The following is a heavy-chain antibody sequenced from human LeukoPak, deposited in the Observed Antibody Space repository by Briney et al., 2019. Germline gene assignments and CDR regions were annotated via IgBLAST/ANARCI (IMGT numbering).Heavy chain of an antibody. CDR1: GGSISSYY. CDR2: IYYSGSA. Sequence: SETLSLTCTVSGGSISSYYWNWIRHPPGRGLDWIGYIYYSGSAYYNVPLMSRVVLSVDTSKNQFSLKLTSVTAADTAMYFCVREGTEGYYDNSGSFDYWGQGILVTVSS. J-gene: IGHJ4*02. CDR3: VREGTEGYYDNSGSFDY. V-gene: IGHV4-59*12. D-gene: IGHD3-22*01.